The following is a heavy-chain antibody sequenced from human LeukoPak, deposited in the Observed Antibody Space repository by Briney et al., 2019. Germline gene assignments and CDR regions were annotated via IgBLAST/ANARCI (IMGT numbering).Heavy chain of an antibody. CDR2: ISGSSSYI. CDR3: ARDLAYSRLDY. D-gene: IGHD5-18*01. Sequence: GESLRLSCAASGFTFSSYSMNWVRQAPGKGLEWVSSISGSSSYINYADSVKGRFTISRDNAENSLYLQMNSLRVEDTAFYYCARDLAYSRLDYWGQGMLVTVSS. J-gene: IGHJ4*02. CDR1: GFTFSSYS. V-gene: IGHV3-21*01.